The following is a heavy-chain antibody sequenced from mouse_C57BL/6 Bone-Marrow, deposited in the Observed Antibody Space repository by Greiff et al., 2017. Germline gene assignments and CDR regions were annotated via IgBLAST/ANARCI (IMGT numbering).Heavy chain of an antibody. V-gene: IGHV1-69*01. CDR3: ATPTRYFDV. J-gene: IGHJ1*03. Sequence: VQLQQPGAELVMPGASVKLSCKASGYTFTSYWMRWVKQRPGQGLEWIGEIDPSDSYTNYNQKFKGKSTLTVDKSSSTAYMQLSSLTSEDSAVYYCATPTRYFDVWGTGTTVTVSS. CDR2: IDPSDSYT. CDR1: GYTFTSYW.